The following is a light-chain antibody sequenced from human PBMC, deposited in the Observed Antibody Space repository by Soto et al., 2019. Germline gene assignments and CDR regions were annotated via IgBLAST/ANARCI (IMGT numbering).Light chain of an antibody. Sequence: IVLTQSTGTLSLSQGQRATLSCPASQSLSSSQLAWYQQKPGQAPRLLIYGASSRATGIPDRFSGSGSGTDFTLTISRLEPEDFALYYCQQYGSSAPITFGQGTRLEIK. J-gene: IGKJ5*01. CDR1: QSLSSSQ. V-gene: IGKV3-20*01. CDR2: GAS. CDR3: QQYGSSAPIT.